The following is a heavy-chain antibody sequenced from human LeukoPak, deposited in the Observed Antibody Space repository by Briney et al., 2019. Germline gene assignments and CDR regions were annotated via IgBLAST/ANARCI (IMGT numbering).Heavy chain of an antibody. J-gene: IGHJ5*02. D-gene: IGHD2-2*01. CDR3: ATFKIIVVVPAARHNWFDP. V-gene: IGHV3-23*01. CDR2: ISGSGGST. Sequence: GGSLRLSCAASGFTFSSYAMSWVRQAPGKGLEWVSAISGSGGSTYYADSVKGRFTISRDNSKNTLYLQMNSLRAEDTAVYYCATFKIIVVVPAARHNWFDPWGQGTLVTVSS. CDR1: GFTFSSYA.